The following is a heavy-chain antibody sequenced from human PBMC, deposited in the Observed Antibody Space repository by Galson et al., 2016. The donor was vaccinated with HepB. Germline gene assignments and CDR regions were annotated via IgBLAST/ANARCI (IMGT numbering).Heavy chain of an antibody. CDR3: ASLRFKGFDL. V-gene: IGHV3-30*03. Sequence: SLRLSCAVSGLILSNYGLHWIRQAAGKGLEWVAVMSHDGSHIFYVDSVKGRFSISRDNSKNTLYLQMNSLRAEDTAVYYCASLRFKGFDLWGRGTLVTVSS. CDR2: MSHDGSHI. J-gene: IGHJ2*01. D-gene: IGHD3-3*01. CDR1: GLILSNYG.